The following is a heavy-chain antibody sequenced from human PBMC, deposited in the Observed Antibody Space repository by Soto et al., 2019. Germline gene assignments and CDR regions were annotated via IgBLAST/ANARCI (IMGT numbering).Heavy chain of an antibody. CDR1: GFTFSNAW. CDR2: IKSKTDGGTT. V-gene: IGHV3-15*01. CDR3: TTDLTYYYDSSGCDFDY. J-gene: IGHJ4*02. D-gene: IGHD3-22*01. Sequence: GGSLGLSCAASGFTFSNAWMSWVRQAPGKGLEWVGRIKSKTDGGTTDYAAPVKGRFTISRDDSKNTLYLQMNSLKTEDTAVYYCTTDLTYYYDSSGCDFDYWGQGTLVTVSS.